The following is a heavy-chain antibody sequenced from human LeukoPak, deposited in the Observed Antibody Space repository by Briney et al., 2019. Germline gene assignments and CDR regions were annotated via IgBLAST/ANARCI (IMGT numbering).Heavy chain of an antibody. CDR3: ARGAGDAYYYYYGMDV. J-gene: IGHJ6*02. CDR1: GYTFTSYD. V-gene: IGHV1-8*01. D-gene: IGHD7-27*01. CDR2: MNPNSGNT. Sequence: GASVKVSCKASGYTFTSYDINWLRQATGQGLEWMGWMNPNSGNTGYAQKFQGRVTMTRNTSISTAYMELSSLRSEDTAVYYCARGAGDAYYYYYGMDVWGQGTTVTVSS.